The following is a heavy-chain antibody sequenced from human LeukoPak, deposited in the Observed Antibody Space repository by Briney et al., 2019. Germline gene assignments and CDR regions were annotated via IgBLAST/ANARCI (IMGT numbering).Heavy chain of an antibody. CDR1: GDSITNTNYY. J-gene: IGHJ4*02. CDR2: IYHSGST. D-gene: IGHD4-11*01. CDR3: AREWQYQFDY. Sequence: TSETLSLTCSVSGDSITNTNYYWAWIRQPPGKGLEWIGSIYHSGSTYYHPSLKSRVTLSIDTSKNQFSLKVTPVTAADTAVYYCAREWQYQFDYWGQGNMVTVSS. V-gene: IGHV4-39*07.